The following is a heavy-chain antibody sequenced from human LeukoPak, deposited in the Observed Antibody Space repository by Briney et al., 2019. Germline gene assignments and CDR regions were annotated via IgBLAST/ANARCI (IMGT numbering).Heavy chain of an antibody. CDR1: GGSISSSSYY. CDR2: IYYSGST. J-gene: IGHJ4*02. V-gene: IGHV4-39*07. Sequence: SETLSLTCTVSGGSISSSSYYWGWIRQPPGKGLEWIGSIYYSGSTYYNPFLRSRVTISVDTSKNQFSLKLSSVTAADTAVYYCASIDGYNVYFDYWGQGTLVTVSS. D-gene: IGHD5-24*01. CDR3: ASIDGYNVYFDY.